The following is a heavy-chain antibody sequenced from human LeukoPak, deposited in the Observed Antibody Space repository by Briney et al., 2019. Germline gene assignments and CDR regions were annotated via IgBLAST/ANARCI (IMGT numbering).Heavy chain of an antibody. V-gene: IGHV1-2*02. Sequence: GASVKVSCKASGYTFTGYFMHWMRHAPAQGLEWMAWINPNSGATNYAPKFQGRVPLTRDTSITTAYMELSRLRSDDTAVYYCARDFGRYSGYDFDFWGQGTLVTVSS. CDR2: INPNSGAT. J-gene: IGHJ4*02. D-gene: IGHD5-12*01. CDR1: GYTFTGYF. CDR3: ARDFGRYSGYDFDF.